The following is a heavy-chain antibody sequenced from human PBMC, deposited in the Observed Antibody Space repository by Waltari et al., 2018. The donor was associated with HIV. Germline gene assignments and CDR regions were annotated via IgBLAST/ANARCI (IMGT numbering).Heavy chain of an antibody. J-gene: IGHJ4*02. CDR1: GCTFSSYS. V-gene: IGHV3-48*01. CDR2: ISSSSSTI. Sequence: EVQLVESGGGLVQPGGSLRLSCAASGCTFSSYSMNWVRQAQGKGLEWVSYISSSSSTIYYADTGKCRFTISRDNAKNSLYLQMNSLRAEDTAVYYCARDFTVRSFDYWGQGTLVTVSS. D-gene: IGHD4-17*01. CDR3: ARDFTVRSFDY.